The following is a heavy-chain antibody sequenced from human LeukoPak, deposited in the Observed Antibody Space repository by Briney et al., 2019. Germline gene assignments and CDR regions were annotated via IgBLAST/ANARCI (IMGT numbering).Heavy chain of an antibody. Sequence: PSETLSLTCAVSGYSISSGYYWGWIRQPPGKGLEWIGSIYHSGSTYYNPSLKSRVTISVDTSKNPFSLKLSSVTAADTAVYYCARQAGTGYFDYWGQGNLVTVSS. CDR1: GYSISSGYY. D-gene: IGHD3-10*01. V-gene: IGHV4-38-2*01. J-gene: IGHJ4*02. CDR3: ARQAGTGYFDY. CDR2: IYHSGST.